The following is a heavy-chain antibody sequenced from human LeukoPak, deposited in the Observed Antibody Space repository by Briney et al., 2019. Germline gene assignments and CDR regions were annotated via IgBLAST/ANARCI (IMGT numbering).Heavy chain of an antibody. D-gene: IGHD3-22*01. CDR2: ISGSGRST. CDR3: AKKEYYYDSSGYYS. Sequence: GGSLRLSCVASGFTFTDYFMSWVRQAPGKGLEWVSAISGSGRSTYYADSVKGRFTISRDNSKNTLYLQMNSLRAEDTAVYYCAKKEYYYDSSGYYSWGQGTLVTVSS. V-gene: IGHV3-23*01. J-gene: IGHJ4*02. CDR1: GFTFTDYF.